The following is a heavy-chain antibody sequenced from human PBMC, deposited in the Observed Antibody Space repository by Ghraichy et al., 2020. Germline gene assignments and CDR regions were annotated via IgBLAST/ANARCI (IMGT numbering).Heavy chain of an antibody. J-gene: IGHJ4*02. CDR2: ISSSSSHT. Sequence: GGSLRLSCAASGFTFSDYYMSWIRQAPGKGLEWVSYISSSSSHTNDADSVKGRFTISRDNAKNSLYLQMNSLRAEDTAVYYCARVGPYYYDSSGYYRPPYYFDYWGQGTLVTVS. V-gene: IGHV3-11*06. CDR3: ARVGPYYYDSSGYYRPPYYFDY. CDR1: GFTFSDYY. D-gene: IGHD3-22*01.